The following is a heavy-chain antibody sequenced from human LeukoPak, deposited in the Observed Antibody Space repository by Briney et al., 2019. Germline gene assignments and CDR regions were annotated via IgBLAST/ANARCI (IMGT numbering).Heavy chain of an antibody. D-gene: IGHD6-13*01. J-gene: IGHJ4*02. CDR1: GDSISSSSFY. CDR2: IYYSGST. V-gene: IGHV4-39*01. Sequence: SETLSLTCTVSGDSISSSSFYWGWIRQPPGKGLEWIGSIYYSGSTYYDPSLKSRVTISVDTSKNQFSLKLSSVTAADTAVYYCARLRGYTSSARGYVEYWGQGTPVTVSS. CDR3: ARLRGYTSSARGYVEY.